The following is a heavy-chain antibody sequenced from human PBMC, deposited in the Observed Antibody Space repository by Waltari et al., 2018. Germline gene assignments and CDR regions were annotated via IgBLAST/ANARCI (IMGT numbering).Heavy chain of an antibody. J-gene: IGHJ1*01. Sequence: EVQLVQSGAEVKTPVESLRISCKGSGYRFPSYLPSWVRQMPGKGLEWMGRINPSDSYSNFSPSFQGHVTISADKSISTAYLQLSSLKASDTAMYYCARHYVTVAGTGYFQQWGQGTLVTVSS. CDR3: ARHYVTVAGTGYFQQ. V-gene: IGHV5-10-1*03. D-gene: IGHD6-19*01. CDR1: GYRFPSYL. CDR2: INPSDSYS.